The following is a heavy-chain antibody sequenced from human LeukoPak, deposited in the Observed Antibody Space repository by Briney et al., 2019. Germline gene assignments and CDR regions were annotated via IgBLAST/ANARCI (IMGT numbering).Heavy chain of an antibody. CDR1: GFTFSNYA. Sequence: QPGGSLRLSCAASGFTFSNYAMSWVRKAPGKGLEWVSAISGSGGSTYYADSVKGRFTISRDNSKNTLYLQMNSLRAEDTAVYYCAKEDVLRYFDWFPYYFDYWGQGTLVTVSS. D-gene: IGHD3-9*01. J-gene: IGHJ4*02. V-gene: IGHV3-23*01. CDR3: AKEDVLRYFDWFPYYFDY. CDR2: ISGSGGST.